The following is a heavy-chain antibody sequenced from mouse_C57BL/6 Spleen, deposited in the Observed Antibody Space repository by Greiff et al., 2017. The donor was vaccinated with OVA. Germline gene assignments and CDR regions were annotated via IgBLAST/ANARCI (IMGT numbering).Heavy chain of an antibody. Sequence: EVHLVESGPELVKPGASVKISCKASGYSFTGYYMNWVKQSPEKSLEWIGEINPSTGGTTYNQKFKAKATLTVDKSSSTAYMQLKSLTSEDSAVYYCARTDYERFAYWGQGTLVTVSA. CDR2: INPSTGGT. CDR3: ARTDYERFAY. V-gene: IGHV1-42*01. CDR1: GYSFTGYY. D-gene: IGHD2-4*01. J-gene: IGHJ3*01.